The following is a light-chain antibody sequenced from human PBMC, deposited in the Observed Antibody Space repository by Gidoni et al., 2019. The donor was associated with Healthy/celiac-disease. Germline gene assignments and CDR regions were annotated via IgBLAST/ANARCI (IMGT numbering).Light chain of an antibody. Sequence: QSALPPPASVSGSPGPSITISCTGTSSDVGGYNYVSWYQQHPGKAPKLMIYDVSNRPSGVSNRFSGSKSGNTASLTISGLQAEDEADYYCSSYTSSSTLVFGGGTKLTVL. CDR2: DVS. CDR3: SSYTSSSTLV. V-gene: IGLV2-14*03. CDR1: SSDVGGYNY. J-gene: IGLJ2*01.